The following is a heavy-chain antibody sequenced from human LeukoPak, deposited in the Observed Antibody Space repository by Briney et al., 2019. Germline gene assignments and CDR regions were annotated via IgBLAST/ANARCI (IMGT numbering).Heavy chain of an antibody. D-gene: IGHD4-17*01. CDR1: GFTFSTFG. CDR3: ARGQAYAVR. J-gene: IGHJ3*01. V-gene: IGHV3-30*02. CDR2: IRSDGGDK. Sequence: PGGSLRLSCAASGFTFSTFGMHWVRQAPGKGLEWVAFIRSDGGDKYYADSVKGRFTLSRDNSKNTLYLQVNSLRAEDAAVYYCARGQAYAVRWGQGTMVTVSS.